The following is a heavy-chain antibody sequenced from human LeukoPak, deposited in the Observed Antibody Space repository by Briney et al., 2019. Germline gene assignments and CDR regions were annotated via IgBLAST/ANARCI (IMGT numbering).Heavy chain of an antibody. V-gene: IGHV3-7*03. CDR2: IKRDGSDK. D-gene: IGHD2-15*01. CDR3: ARSLGPCSGGSCYS. CDR1: GFTFSNYW. Sequence: PGGSLRLSCAASGFTFSNYWMSWVRQAPGNGLEWVANIKRDGSDKYYVDSVKGRFTISRDNAKNSLYLQMNSLRADDTAVYYCARSLGPCSGGSCYSWGQGTLVTVSS. J-gene: IGHJ4*02.